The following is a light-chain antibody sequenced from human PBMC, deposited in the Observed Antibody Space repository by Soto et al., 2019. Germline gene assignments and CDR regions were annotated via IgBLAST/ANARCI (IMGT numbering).Light chain of an antibody. V-gene: IGLV2-14*03. Sequence: QSVLTQPASVSGSPGQSITISCTGTSSDVGAYNFVSWHQQHPGKAPKLMIYNVYDRPSGISYRSSGSKSGNTASLTISGLQGEDEADYYCSAYTVSRTYVFGTGTKVT. CDR3: SAYTVSRTYV. CDR2: NVY. CDR1: SSDVGAYNF. J-gene: IGLJ1*01.